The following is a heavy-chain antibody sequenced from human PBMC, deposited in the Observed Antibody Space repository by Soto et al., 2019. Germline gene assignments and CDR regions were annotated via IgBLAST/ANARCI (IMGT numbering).Heavy chain of an antibody. D-gene: IGHD3-3*01. V-gene: IGHV1-8*01. CDR1: GYTFTSYD. CDR2: MNPNSGNT. J-gene: IGHJ6*03. Sequence: ASVNVSCKASGYTFTSYDINWVRQATGQGLEWMGWMNPNSGNTGYAQKFQGRVTMTRNTSISTAYMELSSLRSEDTAVYYCARTKTPPYYDFWSGYYSYYYYYMDVWGKGTTVTVSS. CDR3: ARTKTPPYYDFWSGYYSYYYYYMDV.